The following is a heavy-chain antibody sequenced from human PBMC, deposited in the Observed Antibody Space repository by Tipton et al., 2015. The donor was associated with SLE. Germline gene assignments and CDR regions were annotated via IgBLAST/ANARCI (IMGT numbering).Heavy chain of an antibody. J-gene: IGHJ4*02. CDR3: ARGVYNWSPFSYYFDY. D-gene: IGHD1-20*01. V-gene: IGHV4-31*03. Sequence: TLSLTCTVSGGSISSGGYYWSWIRQHPGKGLEWIGYIYYSGSTYYNPSLKSRVTISVDTSKNQFSLKLSSVTAADTAVYYCARGVYNWSPFSYYFDYWGQGTLVTVSS. CDR1: GGSISSGGYY. CDR2: IYYSGST.